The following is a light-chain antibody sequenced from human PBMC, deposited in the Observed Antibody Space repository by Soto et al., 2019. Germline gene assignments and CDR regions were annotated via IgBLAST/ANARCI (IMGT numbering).Light chain of an antibody. J-gene: IGKJ5*01. CDR1: QSISRW. CDR2: DAS. V-gene: IGKV1-5*01. CDR3: QQYNTYST. Sequence: DVQMTQSPSTLSASVVDRCTITFRASQSISRWLAWYQQKPGKAPKALIYDASTLRSGVPSRFSGGGSGTEFTLTISSLQPDDFATYYCQQYNTYSTFGQGTRLEIK.